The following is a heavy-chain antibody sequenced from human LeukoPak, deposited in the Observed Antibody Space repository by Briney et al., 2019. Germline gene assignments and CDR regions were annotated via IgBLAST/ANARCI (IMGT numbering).Heavy chain of an antibody. CDR3: AREDYGGSYYYYGMDV. CDR1: GGSFSGYY. CDR2: IYTSGST. D-gene: IGHD4/OR15-4a*01. Sequence: NPSETLSLTCAVYGGSFSGYYWSWIRQPAGKGLEWIGRIYTSGSTNYNPSLKSRVTMSVDTSKNQFSLKLSSVTAADTAVYYCAREDYGGSYYYYGMDVWGQGTTVTVSS. V-gene: IGHV4-4*07. J-gene: IGHJ6*02.